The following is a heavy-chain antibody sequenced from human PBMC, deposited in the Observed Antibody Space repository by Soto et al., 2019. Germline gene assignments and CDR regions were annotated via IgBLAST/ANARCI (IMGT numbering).Heavy chain of an antibody. CDR2: INPSSGDT. J-gene: IGHJ5*02. Sequence: QVQLVQSGADVKKPGASVKVSCKASGYTFTGYYIHWVRQAPGQGLELMGWINPSSGDTNYAPKFQDRVTMTRDTSISTAYMQVTRLTSDDTAVYYCARMEYDFWSGLGGKNYFDPWGQGTLVTVSS. CDR3: ARMEYDFWSGLGGKNYFDP. D-gene: IGHD3-3*01. CDR1: GYTFTGYY. V-gene: IGHV1-2*02.